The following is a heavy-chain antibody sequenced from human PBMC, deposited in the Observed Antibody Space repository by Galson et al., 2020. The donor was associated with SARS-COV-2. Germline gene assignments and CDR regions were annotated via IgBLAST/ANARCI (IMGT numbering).Heavy chain of an antibody. V-gene: IGHV5-51*01. CDR1: GSSFTNYW. CDR2: IYPDDSDT. D-gene: IGHD5-18*01. Sequence: GESLKISCQGSGSSFTNYWIGWVRQMPGKGLEWMGIIYPDDSDTRYSPSFQGQVTISADKSISTAYLQWSSLKASDTAMYYCARGEDGYSSYFDYWGQGTLVTVSS. J-gene: IGHJ4*02. CDR3: ARGEDGYSSYFDY.